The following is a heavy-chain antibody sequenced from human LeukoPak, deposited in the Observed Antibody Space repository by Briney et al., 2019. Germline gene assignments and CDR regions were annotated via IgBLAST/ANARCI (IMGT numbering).Heavy chain of an antibody. CDR2: ISSSGSTI. J-gene: IGHJ6*02. CDR3: ARDEWFGTSYYYYYGMDV. V-gene: IGHV3-48*03. Sequence: GGPLRLSCAASGFTFSSYEMNWVRQAPGKGLEWVSYISSSGSTIYYADSVKGRFTISRDNAKNSLYLQMNSLRAEDTAVYYCARDEWFGTSYYYYYGMDVWGQGTTVTVSS. CDR1: GFTFSSYE. D-gene: IGHD3-10*01.